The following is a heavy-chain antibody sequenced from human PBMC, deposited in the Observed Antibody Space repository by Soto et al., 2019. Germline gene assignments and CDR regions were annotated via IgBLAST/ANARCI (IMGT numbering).Heavy chain of an antibody. CDR1: GYSFTSYW. V-gene: IGHV5-51*01. J-gene: IGHJ6*02. Sequence: GESLKISCKGSGYSFTSYWISWVRQMPGKGLEWMGIIYPGDSDTRYSPSFQGQVTISADKSISTAYLQWSSLKASDTAMYYCARLYGGKPYYYYGMDVWGQGTTVTVSS. D-gene: IGHD4-17*01. CDR2: IYPGDSDT. CDR3: ARLYGGKPYYYYGMDV.